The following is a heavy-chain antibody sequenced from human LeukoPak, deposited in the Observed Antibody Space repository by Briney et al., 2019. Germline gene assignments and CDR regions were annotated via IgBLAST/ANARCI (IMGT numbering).Heavy chain of an antibody. V-gene: IGHV1-69*13. CDR3: ARGRRGNYGSATDRFDY. J-gene: IGHJ4*02. Sequence: SVKVSCKASGGTFSSYAISWVRQAPGQGLEWMGGIIPIFGTANYAQKFQGRVTITADESTSTAYMELSSLRSEDTAVYYCARGRRGNYGSATDRFDYWGQGTLVTVSP. CDR1: GGTFSSYA. CDR2: IIPIFGTA. D-gene: IGHD3-10*01.